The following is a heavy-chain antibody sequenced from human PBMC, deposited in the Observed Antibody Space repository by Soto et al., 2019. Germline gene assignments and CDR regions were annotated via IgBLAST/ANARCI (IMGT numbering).Heavy chain of an antibody. CDR1: GGTFSSYA. D-gene: IGHD4-17*01. CDR2: IIPIFGTA. Sequence: ASVKVSCKASGGTFSSYAISWVRQAPGQGLEWMGGIIPIFGTANYAQKFQGRVTITADESTSTAYMELSSLRSEDTAVYYCARAWSMTTVTTYYYFDYWGQGTLVTVS. J-gene: IGHJ4*02. V-gene: IGHV1-69*13. CDR3: ARAWSMTTVTTYYYFDY.